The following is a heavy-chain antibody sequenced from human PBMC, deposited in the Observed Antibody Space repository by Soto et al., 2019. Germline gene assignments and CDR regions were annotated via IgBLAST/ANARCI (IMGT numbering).Heavy chain of an antibody. CDR2: ISYDGSNK. CDR3: AQGKDPYSSGWYWYFQH. V-gene: IGHV3-30-3*01. J-gene: IGHJ1*01. D-gene: IGHD6-19*01. CDR1: GFTFSSYA. Sequence: PGGSLRLSCAASGFTFSSYAMHWVRQAPGKGLEWVAVISYDGSNKYYADSVKGRFTISRDNSKNTLYLQMNSLRAEDTAVYYCAQGKDPYSSGWYWYFQHWGQGTLVTVSS.